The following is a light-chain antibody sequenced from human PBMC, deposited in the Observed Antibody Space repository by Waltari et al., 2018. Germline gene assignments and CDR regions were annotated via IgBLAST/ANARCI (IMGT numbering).Light chain of an antibody. CDR1: QSVSSNY. CDR3: QHYGTSPYT. CDR2: GAS. J-gene: IGKJ2*01. Sequence: EIVLTQSPGTLSLSPGERVTLSCRASQSVSSNYLAWHQHKPGQAPRLLISGASSRATGIPDRFSGSGSGTDFTLTISRLEPEDFAVYYCQHYGTSPYTFGQGTKLEIK. V-gene: IGKV3-20*01.